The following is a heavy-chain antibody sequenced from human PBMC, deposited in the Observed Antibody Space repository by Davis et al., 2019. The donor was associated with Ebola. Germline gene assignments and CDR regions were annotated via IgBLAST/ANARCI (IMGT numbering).Heavy chain of an antibody. CDR3: ARGCGGSCYRFDP. CDR2: IWYDGSNK. D-gene: IGHD2-15*01. V-gene: IGHV3-33*01. Sequence: GESLKISCAASGFTFSSYGMHWVRQAPGKGLEWVAVIWYDGSNKYYADSVKGRFTISRDNSKNTLYLQMNSLRAEDTAVYYCARGCGGSCYRFDPWGQGTLVTVSS. J-gene: IGHJ5*02. CDR1: GFTFSSYG.